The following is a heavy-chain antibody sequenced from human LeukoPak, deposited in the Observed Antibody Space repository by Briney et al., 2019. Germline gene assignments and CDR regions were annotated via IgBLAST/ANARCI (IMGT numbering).Heavy chain of an antibody. CDR2: IYYSGST. V-gene: IGHV4-39*01. Sequence: PSETLSLTCTVSGGSISTSFYYWGWIRQPPGKGLEWIGSIYYSGSTFYNPSLKSRVTISADTSKNQFSLKLSSVTAADTAIYYCARRAAALVTAFDPWGQGTLVTVSS. CDR1: GGSISTSFYY. D-gene: IGHD6-13*01. J-gene: IGHJ5*02. CDR3: ARRAAALVTAFDP.